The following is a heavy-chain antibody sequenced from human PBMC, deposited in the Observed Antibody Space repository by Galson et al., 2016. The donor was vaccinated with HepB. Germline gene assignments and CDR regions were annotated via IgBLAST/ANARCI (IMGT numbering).Heavy chain of an antibody. J-gene: IGHJ4*02. CDR2: DSMDGRRK. Sequence: SLRLSCAASGFTFSGYGMLWVRQAPGKGLEWVAADSMDGRRKFYADSVKGRFTISRDNSNNILFLQMSSLRVDDTAVYFCAKRHEYCPPVGCSVDYWGQGTLVSVSS. D-gene: IGHD2/OR15-2a*01. V-gene: IGHV3-30*18. CDR1: GFTFSGYG. CDR3: AKRHEYCPPVGCSVDY.